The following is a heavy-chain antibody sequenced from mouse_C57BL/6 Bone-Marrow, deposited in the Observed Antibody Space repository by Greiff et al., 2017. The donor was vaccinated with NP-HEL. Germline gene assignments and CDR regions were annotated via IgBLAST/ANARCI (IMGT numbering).Heavy chain of an antibody. Sequence: VPLKESGPGLVAPSHCLSISCTVSGFSLPSSAIRWVRPPPGTGLEWLGVIWTGGGIYYNSALKSKLSICKANSKSQVFLKKISLQTGDTARYYCARGYYYGRYAMDYWGQGTSVTVSS. J-gene: IGHJ4*01. CDR2: IWTGGGI. CDR1: GFSLPSSA. CDR3: ARGYYYGRYAMDY. D-gene: IGHD1-1*01. V-gene: IGHV2-9-1*01.